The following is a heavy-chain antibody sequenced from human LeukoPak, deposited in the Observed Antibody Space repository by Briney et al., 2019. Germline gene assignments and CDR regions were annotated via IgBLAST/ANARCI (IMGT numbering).Heavy chain of an antibody. CDR3: AKDPFDYSNYPHTAGFDY. D-gene: IGHD4-11*01. V-gene: IGHV3-30*18. Sequence: GGSLRRSCAASRFTFSSYGMHWVRQAPGKGLEWVAVISYDGSIKYYADSVKGRFTISRDNSKNTLYLQMNSLRTEDTAVYYCAKDPFDYSNYPHTAGFDYWGQGTLVTVSS. CDR2: ISYDGSIK. CDR1: RFTFSSYG. J-gene: IGHJ4*02.